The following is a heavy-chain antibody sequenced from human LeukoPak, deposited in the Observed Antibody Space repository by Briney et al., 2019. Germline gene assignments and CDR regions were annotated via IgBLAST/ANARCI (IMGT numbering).Heavy chain of an antibody. CDR1: GFTFSSYA. J-gene: IGHJ4*02. V-gene: IGHV3-23*01. CDR2: ISGSGGST. Sequence: GGSLRLSCAASGFTFSSYAMSWVRQAPGKGLEWVSAISGSGGSTYYADSVEGRFTISRDNSKNTLYLQMNSLRAEDTAVYYCAKDRYYDRYGPEDWGQGTLVTVSS. D-gene: IGHD3-22*01. CDR3: AKDRYYDRYGPED.